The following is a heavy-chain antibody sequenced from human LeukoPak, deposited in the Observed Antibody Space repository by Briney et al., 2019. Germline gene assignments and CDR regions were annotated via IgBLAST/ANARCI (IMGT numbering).Heavy chain of an antibody. Sequence: GGSLRLSCEASGLTFSNHGMSWVRQAPGKGLQWVSAITGDGTTTYYADSAKGRFTISRDNSKNMLYLQMSSLRAEDTAVYYCAKMNGYFEYWGQGALVPVSS. J-gene: IGHJ4*02. CDR2: ITGDGTTT. CDR1: GLTFSNHG. CDR3: AKMNGYFEY. V-gene: IGHV3-23*01. D-gene: IGHD1-1*01.